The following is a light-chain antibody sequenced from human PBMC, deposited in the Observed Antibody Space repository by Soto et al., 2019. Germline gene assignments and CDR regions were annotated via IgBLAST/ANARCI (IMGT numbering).Light chain of an antibody. CDR1: QSVTSN. J-gene: IGKJ4*01. Sequence: EIVMTQYPATLSVSPGERATLSCRASQSVTSNFAWYQQKPGQAPSLLIYYISARATGIRTRFSGSGSGTEFTLTISGLQSEDFAVYYCQQYNDWPLTFGGGTKVDIK. V-gene: IGKV3D-15*01. CDR3: QQYNDWPLT. CDR2: YIS.